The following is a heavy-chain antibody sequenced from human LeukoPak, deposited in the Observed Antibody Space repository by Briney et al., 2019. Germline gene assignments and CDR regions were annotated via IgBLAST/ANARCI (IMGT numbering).Heavy chain of an antibody. CDR1: GFTFTTYA. V-gene: IGHV3-21*01. J-gene: IGHJ4*02. CDR2: ISGFTGTT. Sequence: PGGSLRLSCAASGFTFTTYAMTWVRQAPGMGLQWVSSISGFTGTTYYADSVKGRFTISRDNAKNSLYLQMNSLRAEDTAVYYCARDPSTTVVNYFDYWGQGTLVTVSS. CDR3: ARDPSTTVVNYFDY. D-gene: IGHD4-23*01.